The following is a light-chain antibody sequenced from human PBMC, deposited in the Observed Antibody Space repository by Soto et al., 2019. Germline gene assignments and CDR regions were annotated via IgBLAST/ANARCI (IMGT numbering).Light chain of an antibody. CDR3: ATWDDSLNNVI. J-gene: IGLJ2*01. Sequence: QSVLTQSPSASGSSGQKVYISCSGSSSNIGSNTVNWYQLVPGTAPKLLIYSNDQRPSAVPGRFSGSKSGTSASLTISGLHSEDEADYYCATWDDSLNNVIFGGGTKLTVL. CDR1: SSNIGSNT. CDR2: SND. V-gene: IGLV1-44*01.